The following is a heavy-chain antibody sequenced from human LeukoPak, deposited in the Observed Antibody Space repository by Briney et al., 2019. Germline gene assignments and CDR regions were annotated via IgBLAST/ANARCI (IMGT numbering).Heavy chain of an antibody. CDR2: IYYSRST. D-gene: IGHD3-10*01. CDR1: GGSISSYY. Sequence: SETLSLTCTVSGGSISSYYRSWIRQPLGKGLEWIGYIYYSRSTSYIPSLKSRVTISVDPSKYQFSLKLSSVTAADTAVYYCARRTGSGSYYKELLAFDIWGQGTMVTVSS. J-gene: IGHJ3*02. CDR3: ARRTGSGSYYKELLAFDI. V-gene: IGHV4-59*01.